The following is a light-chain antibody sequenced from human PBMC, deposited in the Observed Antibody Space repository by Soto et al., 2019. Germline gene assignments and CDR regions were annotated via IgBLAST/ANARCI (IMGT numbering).Light chain of an antibody. CDR1: SSDVGGYNY. V-gene: IGLV2-14*01. J-gene: IGLJ1*01. CDR3: SSYTSRPTLFV. CDR2: EVS. Sequence: QSALTQPASVSGSPGQSITISCTGTSSDVGGYNYVSWYQQHPGKAPKLVIFEVSIRPSGVSIRFSGSKSGNTASLTISGLHTEDEADYYCSSYTSRPTLFVFGSGTKLTVL.